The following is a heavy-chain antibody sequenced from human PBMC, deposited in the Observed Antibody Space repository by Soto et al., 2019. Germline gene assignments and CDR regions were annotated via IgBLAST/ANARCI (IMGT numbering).Heavy chain of an antibody. D-gene: IGHD3-22*01. J-gene: IGHJ4*02. CDR1: GFTFDDYA. CDR2: INWNSDTI. V-gene: IGHV3-9*01. Sequence: EVQLVESGGGLVQPGGSLRLSCAAYGFTFDDYAMHWVRQAPGKGMGWVSGINWNSDTIGYADSVKGRFTVSRDNAKGSLLMQMSSLRAEDTSLYFCAMSNSNDLYYHFESWGQGTPVTVSS. CDR3: AMSNSNDLYYHFES.